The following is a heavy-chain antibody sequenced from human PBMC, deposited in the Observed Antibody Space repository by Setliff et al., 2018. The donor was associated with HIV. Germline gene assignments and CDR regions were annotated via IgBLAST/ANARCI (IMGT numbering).Heavy chain of an antibody. CDR3: ARDGGPGSGWGDYSYYFSMDV. CDR1: GYTFTSYD. D-gene: IGHD6-19*01. V-gene: IGHV1-8*03. J-gene: IGHJ6*03. CDR2: MNPNSGNT. Sequence: ASVKVSCKASGYTFTSYDINWVRQATGQGLEWMGWMNPNSGNTGYAQKFQGRVTITRNTSISTAYMELSSLRSEDTAIYYCARDGGPGSGWGDYSYYFSMDVWGKGTTVTVSS.